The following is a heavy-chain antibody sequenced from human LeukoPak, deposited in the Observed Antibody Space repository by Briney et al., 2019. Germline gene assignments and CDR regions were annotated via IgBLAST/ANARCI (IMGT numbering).Heavy chain of an antibody. CDR3: AKSKDTAMVSLDY. J-gene: IGHJ4*02. CDR2: ISGSGGST. Sequence: GGSLRLSCAASGFTFSSYAMSWVRQAPGKGLEWVSAISGSGGSTYYADSVKGRLTISRDNSKNTLYLQMNGLRAEDTAVYYCAKSKDTAMVSLDYWGQGTLVTVSS. D-gene: IGHD5-18*01. CDR1: GFTFSSYA. V-gene: IGHV3-23*01.